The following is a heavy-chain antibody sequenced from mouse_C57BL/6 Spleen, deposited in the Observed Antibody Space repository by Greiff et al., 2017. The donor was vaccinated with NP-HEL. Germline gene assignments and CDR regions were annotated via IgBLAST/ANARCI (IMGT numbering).Heavy chain of an antibody. Sequence: EVQLQESGAELVKPGASVKLSCTASGFNIKDYYMHWVKQRTEQGLEWIGRIDPEDGETKYAPKFQGKATITADTSSNTAYLQLSSLTSEDTAVYYCARSRPGGWDDYAMDYWGQGTSVTVSS. CDR1: GFNIKDYY. CDR2: IDPEDGET. CDR3: ARSRPGGWDDYAMDY. V-gene: IGHV14-2*01. J-gene: IGHJ4*01. D-gene: IGHD4-1*01.